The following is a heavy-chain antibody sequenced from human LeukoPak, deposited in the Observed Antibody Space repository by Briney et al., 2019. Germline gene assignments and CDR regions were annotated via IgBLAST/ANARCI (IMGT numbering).Heavy chain of an antibody. CDR3: ARGLYYYDSSGYSLGFYFDY. J-gene: IGHJ4*02. CDR2: INHSGST. CDR1: GGSFSGYY. Sequence: SETLSLTCAVYGGSFSGYYWSWIRQPPGKGLEWIGEINHSGSTNYNPSLKSRVTISVDTSKNQFSLKLSSVTAADTAVYYCARGLYYYDSSGYSLGFYFDYWGQGTLVTVSS. D-gene: IGHD3-22*01. V-gene: IGHV4-34*01.